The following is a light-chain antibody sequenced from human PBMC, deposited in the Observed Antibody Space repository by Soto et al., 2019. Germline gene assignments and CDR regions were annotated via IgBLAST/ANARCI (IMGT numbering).Light chain of an antibody. Sequence: VLTQYTGTLSLSPGERATLSCRAIQSVSSSFLAWYQQKPGQAPRLLIYAASRRATGIPDRFSGSGSGTDFTLTIRSLEPEDFAIYYCQQRTNWPLTTFGHGRLLEVK. CDR3: QQRTNWPLTT. CDR1: QSVSSSF. CDR2: AAS. J-gene: IGKJ5*01. V-gene: IGKV3D-20*02.